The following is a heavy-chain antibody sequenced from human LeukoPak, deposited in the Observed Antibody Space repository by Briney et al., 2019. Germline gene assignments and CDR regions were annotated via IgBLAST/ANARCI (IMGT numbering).Heavy chain of an antibody. D-gene: IGHD3-16*01. Sequence: PSETLSLTCDVSGGSITQTNYWPWVRQPPGKGLEWIGEVNLQGSTNYNPSLMGRVAISVDTSENHVSLQLTSVTAADTAVYYCAREGGPYRPLDYSGQGTLVTVS. V-gene: IGHV4-4*02. CDR2: VNLQGST. CDR1: GGSITQTNY. CDR3: AREGGPYRPLDY. J-gene: IGHJ4*02.